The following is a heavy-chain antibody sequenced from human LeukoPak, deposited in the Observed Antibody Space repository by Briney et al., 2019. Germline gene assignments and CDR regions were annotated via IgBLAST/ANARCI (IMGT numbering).Heavy chain of an antibody. CDR1: GGSISSGGYY. CDR2: IYYSGST. V-gene: IGHV4-31*03. D-gene: IGHD3-16*02. J-gene: IGHJ4*02. CDR3: ARGDVWGSYRINYFDY. Sequence: SQTLSLTCTVSGGSISSGGYYWSWIRQHPGKGLEWIGYIYYSGSTYYNPSLKSRVTISVDTSKNQFSLKLSSVTAADTAVYYCARGDVWGSYRINYFDYWGQGTLVTVSS.